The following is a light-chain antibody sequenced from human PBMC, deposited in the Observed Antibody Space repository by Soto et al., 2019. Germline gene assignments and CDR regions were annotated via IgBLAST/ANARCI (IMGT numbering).Light chain of an antibody. CDR2: DAS. V-gene: IGKV3-11*01. J-gene: IGKJ4*01. CDR3: QQRSNWPPAT. Sequence: EIVLTQSPATLSLSPGERATLSCRASQSVSSYLAWYQQKPGQAPRLLIYDASNRSTGIPARFSGRGSGTDFTLTISSLEPEDFAIYYCQQRSNWPPATFGGGTKVESK. CDR1: QSVSSY.